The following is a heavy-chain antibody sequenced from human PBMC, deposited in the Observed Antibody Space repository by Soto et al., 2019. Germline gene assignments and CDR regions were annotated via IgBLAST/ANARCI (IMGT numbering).Heavy chain of an antibody. J-gene: IGHJ4*02. D-gene: IGHD3-10*01. CDR1: GGSISSGGYY. Sequence: KASETLSLTCTVSGGSISSGGYYWSWIRQHPGKGLEWIGYIYYSGSTYYNPSLKSRVTISVDTSKNQFSLELSSVTAADTAVYYCARDMVRGVIRFFDYWGQGTLVTVSS. V-gene: IGHV4-31*03. CDR2: IYYSGST. CDR3: ARDMVRGVIRFFDY.